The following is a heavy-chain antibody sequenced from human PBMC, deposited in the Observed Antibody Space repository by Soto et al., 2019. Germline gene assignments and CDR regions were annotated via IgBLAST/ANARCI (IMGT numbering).Heavy chain of an antibody. D-gene: IGHD6-13*01. Sequence: GGSLRLSXAASGFTLSSYWMSWVRQAPGKGLEWVANIKQDGSEKYYVDSVKGRFTISRDTAKSSLYLQLNSLRAEDTAVYYCARKYGSSYSPRYYGMDVWGQGTTVTVSS. V-gene: IGHV3-7*05. J-gene: IGHJ6*02. CDR3: ARKYGSSYSPRYYGMDV. CDR2: IKQDGSEK. CDR1: GFTLSSYW.